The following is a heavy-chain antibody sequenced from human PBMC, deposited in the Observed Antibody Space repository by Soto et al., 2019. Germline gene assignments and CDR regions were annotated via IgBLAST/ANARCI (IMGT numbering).Heavy chain of an antibody. CDR1: GFTFSTYW. Sequence: GGSLRLSCAASGFTFSTYWMSWVRQAPGKGLEWVADIKQDGSERYYVDSVKGRFTISRDNAKSSLFLQMNSLRAEDTAVYYCATDSGTSDYWGQGTLVTSPQ. CDR2: IKQDGSER. CDR3: ATDSGTSDY. D-gene: IGHD1-1*01. J-gene: IGHJ4*02. V-gene: IGHV3-7*01.